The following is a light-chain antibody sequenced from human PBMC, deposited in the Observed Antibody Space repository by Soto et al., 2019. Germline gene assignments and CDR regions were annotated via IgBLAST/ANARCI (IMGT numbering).Light chain of an antibody. CDR2: DAS. CDR3: QQRSNWPLT. Sequence: EIVLKQSPAALSLYTGERATLSCRASQSVSSYLAWYQQKPGQAPRLLIYDASNRATGIPARFSGSGSGTDFTLTISSLEPEDFAVYYCQQRSNWPLTFAGGTMVDVK. V-gene: IGKV3-11*01. J-gene: IGKJ4*01. CDR1: QSVSSY.